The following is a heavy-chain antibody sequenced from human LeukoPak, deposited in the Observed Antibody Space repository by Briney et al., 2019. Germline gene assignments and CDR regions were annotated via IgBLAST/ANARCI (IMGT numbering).Heavy chain of an antibody. J-gene: IGHJ5*02. V-gene: IGHV4-39*01. CDR3: ARPYGDYGELGLHTPLNWFDP. D-gene: IGHD4-17*01. CDR1: GGSISSSSYY. CDR2: IYYSGST. Sequence: SETLSLTCTVSGGSISSSSYYWGWIRQPPGKGLEWIGSIYYSGSTYYNPSLKSRVTISVDTSKNQFSLKLSSVTAADTAVYYCARPYGDYGELGLHTPLNWFDPWGQGTLVTVSS.